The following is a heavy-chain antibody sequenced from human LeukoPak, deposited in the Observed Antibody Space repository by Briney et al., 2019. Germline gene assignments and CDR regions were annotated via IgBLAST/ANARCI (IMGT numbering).Heavy chain of an antibody. J-gene: IGHJ4*02. CDR3: ANSYTVTTSPFDY. D-gene: IGHD4-17*01. V-gene: IGHV3-23*01. CDR2: ISTSGGTT. Sequence: GGSLRLSCAASRFTFSSFGMSWVRQAPGKGLEWVSTISTSGGTTYYADSVKGRFTISRDNSKNTLYLQMNSLRAEDTAVYFCANSYTVTTSPFDYWGQGTLVSVSS. CDR1: RFTFSSFG.